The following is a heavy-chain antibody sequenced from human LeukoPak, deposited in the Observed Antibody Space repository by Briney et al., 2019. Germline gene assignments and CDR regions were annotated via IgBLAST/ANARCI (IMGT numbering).Heavy chain of an antibody. CDR2: ISGSGGST. D-gene: IGHD2-21*02. CDR1: GFTFSSYA. J-gene: IGHJ4*02. CDR3: AKAQHNPYCGGDCYSGLDY. V-gene: IGHV3-23*01. Sequence: GGSLRLSCAASGFTFSSYAMSWVRHAPGKGLEWVSAISGSGGSTYYADSVKGRFTISRDNSKNTLYLQMNSLRAEDTAVYYCAKAQHNPYCGGDCYSGLDYWGQGTLVTVSS.